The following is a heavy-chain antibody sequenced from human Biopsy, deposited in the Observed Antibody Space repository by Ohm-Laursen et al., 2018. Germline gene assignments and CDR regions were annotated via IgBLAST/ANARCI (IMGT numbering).Heavy chain of an antibody. D-gene: IGHD6-25*01. J-gene: IGHJ4*02. V-gene: IGHV3-7*01. Sequence: SLRLSCAASGYTFSRYWMTWVRQPPGKGLEWVATIKEDATLKWYADSVRGRFTVSRDNSKSLLYFQMDSLRVEDTAVYYCVRLLRPKGELDYWGQGTLVTVSS. CDR1: GYTFSRYW. CDR2: IKEDATLK. CDR3: VRLLRPKGELDY.